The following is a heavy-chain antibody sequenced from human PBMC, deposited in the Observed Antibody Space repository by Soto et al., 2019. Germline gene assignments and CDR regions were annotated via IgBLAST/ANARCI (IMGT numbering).Heavy chain of an antibody. CDR3: AKEDTAMVTVYYYYYYGMDV. J-gene: IGHJ6*02. Sequence: GGSLRLSCAASGFTFSSYGMHWVRQAPGKGLEWVAVISYDGSNKYYAYSVKGRFTISRDNSKDTLYLQMNSLRAEDTAVYYCAKEDTAMVTVYYYYYYGMDVWGQGTTVTVSS. CDR2: ISYDGSNK. CDR1: GFTFSSYG. D-gene: IGHD5-18*01. V-gene: IGHV3-30*18.